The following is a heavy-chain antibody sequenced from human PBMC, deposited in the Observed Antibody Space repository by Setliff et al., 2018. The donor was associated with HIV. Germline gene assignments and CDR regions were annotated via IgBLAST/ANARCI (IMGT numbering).Heavy chain of an antibody. D-gene: IGHD4-17*01. Sequence: GASVKVSCKASGGSFTTSLIGWFRQGPEQGLEWMGGIIPVSGASKYAQRFQDRVIFTADESTNGVYMELSSLTSEDTGFYFCAREVDGGERFVRFDPWGQGTLVTVSS. V-gene: IGHV1-69*13. J-gene: IGHJ5*02. CDR1: GGSFTTSL. CDR3: AREVDGGERFVRFDP. CDR2: IIPVSGAS.